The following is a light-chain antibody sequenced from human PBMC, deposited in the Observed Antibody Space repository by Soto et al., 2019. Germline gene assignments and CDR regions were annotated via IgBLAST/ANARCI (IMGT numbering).Light chain of an antibody. CDR1: QSLGNN. J-gene: IGKJ1*01. Sequence: EIVMTQSPATLTLSPGERATLSCRANQSLGNNIAWYQQKPGQAPRLLIYGASTGATGLPARFSGSGSGTEFTLSISSLQSEDFAVYCCLQYNKWPRTFGQGTKVEIK. V-gene: IGKV3-15*01. CDR3: LQYNKWPRT. CDR2: GAS.